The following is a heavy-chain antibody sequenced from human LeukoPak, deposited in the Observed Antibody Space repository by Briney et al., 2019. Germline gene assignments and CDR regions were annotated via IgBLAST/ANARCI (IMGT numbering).Heavy chain of an antibody. CDR2: IIPIFGTA. Sequence: ASVTVSCTASGGTFSSYAISWVRQAPGQGLEWMGGIIPIFGTANYAQKFQGRVTITADESTSTAYMELSSLRSEDTAVYYCASSSSGWLHTVDYWGQGTLVTVSS. D-gene: IGHD6-19*01. CDR1: GGTFSSYA. V-gene: IGHV1-69*13. J-gene: IGHJ4*02. CDR3: ASSSSGWLHTVDY.